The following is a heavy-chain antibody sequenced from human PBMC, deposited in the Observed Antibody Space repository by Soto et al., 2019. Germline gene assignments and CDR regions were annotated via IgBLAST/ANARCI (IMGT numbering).Heavy chain of an antibody. V-gene: IGHV1-46*01. Sequence: ASVKVSCKASGYTFTSYYMHWVRQAPAQGLEWMGIINPSGGSTSYAQKFQGRVTMTRDTSTSTVYMELSSLGSEDTAVYYCARDRIEDSSGYALGYWGQGTLVTVSS. D-gene: IGHD3-22*01. J-gene: IGHJ4*02. CDR1: GYTFTSYY. CDR3: ARDRIEDSSGYALGY. CDR2: INPSGGST.